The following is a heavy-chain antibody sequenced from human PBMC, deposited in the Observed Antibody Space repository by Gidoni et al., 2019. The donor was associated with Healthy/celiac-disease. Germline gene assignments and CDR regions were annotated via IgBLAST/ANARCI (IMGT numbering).Heavy chain of an antibody. J-gene: IGHJ4*02. CDR2: ISGSGGST. CDR3: AKAPTAYYDLLQAAYFDY. V-gene: IGHV3-23*01. CDR1: GFTFSSYA. D-gene: IGHD3-3*01. Sequence: EVQLLESGGGLVQPGGSLRLSCAASGFTFSSYAMSWVRQAPGKGLEWVSAISGSGGSTYYADSVKGRFTISRDNSKNTLYLQMNSLRAEDTAVYYCAKAPTAYYDLLQAAYFDYWGQGTLVTVSS.